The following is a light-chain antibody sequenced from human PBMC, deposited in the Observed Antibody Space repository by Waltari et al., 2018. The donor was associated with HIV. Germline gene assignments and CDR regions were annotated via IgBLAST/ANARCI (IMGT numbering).Light chain of an antibody. V-gene: IGLV1-40*01. J-gene: IGLJ3*02. CDR3: QSYDSSLSGWV. CDR2: GNS. Sequence: QSVLTQPPSVSGAPGQRVTISCTGSSSNIGAGYDVHWYQQLPGTAPKLLIYGNSNRSSGAPDRFSGSKSGTSSVLAITGLQAEDEADYYCQSYDSSLSGWVFGGGTKLTVL. CDR1: SSNIGAGYD.